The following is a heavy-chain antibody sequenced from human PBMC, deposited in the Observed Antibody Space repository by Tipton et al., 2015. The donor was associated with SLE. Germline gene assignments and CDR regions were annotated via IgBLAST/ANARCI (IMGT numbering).Heavy chain of an antibody. V-gene: IGHV4-59*01. J-gene: IGHJ5*02. D-gene: IGHD6-13*01. CDR2: VYSSGST. Sequence: TLSLTCTVSGGSISGYYWSWIRQSPGEGLEWIGYVYSSGSTHYNPSLKSRVTISVDASKNQFSLRLTSVTAADTAVYYCASGYEQHLISWGQGTLVTVSS. CDR3: ASGYEQHLIS. CDR1: GGSISGYY.